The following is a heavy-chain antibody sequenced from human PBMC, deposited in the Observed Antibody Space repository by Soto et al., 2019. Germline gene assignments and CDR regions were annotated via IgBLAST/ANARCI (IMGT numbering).Heavy chain of an antibody. Sequence: QVQLQESGPGLVKPSQTLSLTCTVSGGSISSGGYYWSWIRQHPGKGLEWIAYIDYSGSTYYNPSLKMRVTISVDTSKNQFSLKLSSVTAADTAVYYCARRIVATIYYFDYWGQGTRVTVSS. CDR3: ARRIVATIYYFDY. V-gene: IGHV4-31*03. D-gene: IGHD5-12*01. CDR1: GGSISSGGYY. CDR2: IDYSGST. J-gene: IGHJ4*02.